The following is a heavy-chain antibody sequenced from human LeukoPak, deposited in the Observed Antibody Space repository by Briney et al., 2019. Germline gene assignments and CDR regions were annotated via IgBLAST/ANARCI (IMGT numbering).Heavy chain of an antibody. Sequence: GGSLRLSCAASGFTFDSYNMNWVRQAPGKGLEWVASIRSYGSYIHYADSVKGRFTISRDNAKNSLSLQMNSLRAEDTAVYYCAKDGSFLLTYFDYWGQGTLVTVSS. J-gene: IGHJ4*02. D-gene: IGHD1-1*01. CDR1: GFTFDSYN. CDR2: IRSYGSYI. V-gene: IGHV3-21*04. CDR3: AKDGSFLLTYFDY.